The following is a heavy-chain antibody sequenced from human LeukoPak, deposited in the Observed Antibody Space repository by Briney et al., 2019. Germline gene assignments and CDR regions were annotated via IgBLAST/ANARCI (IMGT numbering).Heavy chain of an antibody. CDR3: ARDGMRGSFDY. J-gene: IGHJ4*02. V-gene: IGHV1-69*04. CDR2: IIPILGIA. CDR1: GGTFSSYT. Sequence: SVKVSCNVSGGTFSSYTISWVRQAPGQGLEWMGRIIPILGIANYAQKFQGRVTITADKSTSTAYMELSSLRSEDTAVYYCARDGMRGSFDYWGQGTLVTVSS. D-gene: IGHD2-8*01.